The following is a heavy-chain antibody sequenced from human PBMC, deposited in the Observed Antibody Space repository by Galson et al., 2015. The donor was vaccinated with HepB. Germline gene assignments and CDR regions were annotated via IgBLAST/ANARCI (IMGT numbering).Heavy chain of an antibody. CDR1: GGTFSSYA. D-gene: IGHD1-26*01. Sequence: SVKVSCKASGGTFSSYAISWVRQAPGQGLEWMGGIIPIFGTANYAQKFQGRVTITADKSTSTAYMELSSLRSEDTAVYYCARGKPVGATEPLQNYYYGMDVWGQGTTVTVSS. CDR3: ARGKPVGATEPLQNYYYGMDV. CDR2: IIPIFGTA. J-gene: IGHJ6*02. V-gene: IGHV1-69*06.